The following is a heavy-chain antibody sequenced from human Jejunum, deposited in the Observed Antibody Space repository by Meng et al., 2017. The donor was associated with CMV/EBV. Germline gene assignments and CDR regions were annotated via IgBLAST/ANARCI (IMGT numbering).Heavy chain of an antibody. J-gene: IGHJ6*02. CDR3: AKDVIAISFYNGMDV. Sequence: FAVSTYGMHGVRQAPGKGLEWVAVIWYNGNDKYYAESVKGRFTVSRDNSKNTVYLQMSSLRAEDTAIYYCAKDVIAISFYNGMDVWGQGTTVTVSS. V-gene: IGHV3-33*06. D-gene: IGHD2-21*01. CDR2: IWYNGNDK. CDR1: FAVSTYG.